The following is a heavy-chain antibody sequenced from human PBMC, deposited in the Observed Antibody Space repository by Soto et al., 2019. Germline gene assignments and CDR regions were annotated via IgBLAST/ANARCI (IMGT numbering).Heavy chain of an antibody. CDR2: ITGSGDLT. D-gene: IGHD3-22*01. V-gene: IGHV3-23*01. CDR3: ASEERSNSAYYSVTGDFYYHALDV. J-gene: IGHJ6*02. Sequence: GGSLRLSCAAPGSTFSSYTFHWVRQAPGKGLEWVSCITGSGDLTHYAESVQGRFTISRDQSRNMLYLQMKSLRVEDTAVYYCASEERSNSAYYSVTGDFYYHALDVWGQGTTVTVSS. CDR1: GSTFSSYT.